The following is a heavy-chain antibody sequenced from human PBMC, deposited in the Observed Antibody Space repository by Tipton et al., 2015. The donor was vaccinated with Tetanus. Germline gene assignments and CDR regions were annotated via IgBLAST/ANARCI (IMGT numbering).Heavy chain of an antibody. CDR2: IFYSGNT. CDR1: GDPMNDFY. V-gene: IGHV4-59*01. CDR3: ARDQKSATLSHFFSGLDV. J-gene: IGHJ6*02. D-gene: IGHD2-15*01. Sequence: TLSLTCTVSGDPMNDFYWSWIRQPPGKGLEWIGHIFYSGNTDYNPSLKSRVTISVDTSRKQFSLRLSSVTAADTAVYYCARDQKSATLSHFFSGLDVWGQGTTVAVSS.